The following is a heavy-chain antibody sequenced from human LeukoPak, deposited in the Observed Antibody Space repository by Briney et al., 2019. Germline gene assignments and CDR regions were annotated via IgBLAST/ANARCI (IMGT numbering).Heavy chain of an antibody. D-gene: IGHD2-2*01. Sequence: ASVKVSCKASGYTFTGYYMHWVRQAPGQGLEWMGWINPNSGGANYAQKFQGRVTMTRDTSISTAYMELSRLRSDDTAVYYCARDPREGVVVPAASFDPWGQGTLVTISS. CDR1: GYTFTGYY. J-gene: IGHJ5*02. V-gene: IGHV1-2*02. CDR3: ARDPREGVVVPAASFDP. CDR2: INPNSGGA.